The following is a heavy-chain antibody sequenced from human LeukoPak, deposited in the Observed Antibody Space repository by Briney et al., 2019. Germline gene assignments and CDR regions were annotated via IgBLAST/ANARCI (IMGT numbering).Heavy chain of an antibody. V-gene: IGHV3-30-3*01. CDR3: ARGYGSGSYFDY. Sequence: GGSLRLSCAASGFTFSIYAMHWVRQAPGKGLEWVAVISYDGSNKYYADSVKGRFTISRDNSKNTLYLQMNSLRAEDTAVYYCARGYGSGSYFDYWGQGTLVTVSS. CDR1: GFTFSIYA. CDR2: ISYDGSNK. D-gene: IGHD3-10*01. J-gene: IGHJ4*02.